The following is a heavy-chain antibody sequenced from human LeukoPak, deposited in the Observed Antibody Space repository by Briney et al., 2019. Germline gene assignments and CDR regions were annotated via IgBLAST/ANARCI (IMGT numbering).Heavy chain of an antibody. D-gene: IGHD5-12*01. J-gene: IGHJ4*02. V-gene: IGHV1-69*13. CDR1: GGTFSSYA. CDR3: ARSPGYSGYEYMEYYFDY. Sequence: ASVKVSCKASGGTFSSYAISWVRQAPGQGLEWMGGIIPIFGTANYAQKFQGRVTITADESTSTAYMELSSLRSEDTAVYYCARSPGYSGYEYMEYYFDYWGQGTLVTVSS. CDR2: IIPIFGTA.